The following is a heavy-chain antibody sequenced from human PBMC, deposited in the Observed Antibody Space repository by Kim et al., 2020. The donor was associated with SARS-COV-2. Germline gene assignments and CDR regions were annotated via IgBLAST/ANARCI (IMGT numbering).Heavy chain of an antibody. V-gene: IGHV3-23*01. CDR1: GFTFSSYA. Sequence: GGSLRLSCAASGFTFSSYAMSWVRQAPGKGLEWVSAISGSGGSTYYADSVKGRFTISRDNSKNTLYLQMNSLRAEDTAVYYCAKVLGYSYGYPTFDYWGQGTLVTVSS. CDR2: ISGSGGST. J-gene: IGHJ4*02. D-gene: IGHD5-18*01. CDR3: AKVLGYSYGYPTFDY.